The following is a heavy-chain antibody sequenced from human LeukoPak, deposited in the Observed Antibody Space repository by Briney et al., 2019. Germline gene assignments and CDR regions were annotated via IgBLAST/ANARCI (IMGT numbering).Heavy chain of an antibody. CDR3: AREGGPYRPLDY. V-gene: IGHV4-4*02. Sequence: SETLSLTCGVSGGSISSTNWWTWVLPPPGEGLEWIGEGHLSGRTNYNPSLESRVTMSVDMSENHISLKLTSVPAADTAVYYCAREGGPYRPLDYSGQGTLVTVSS. CDR2: GHLSGRT. J-gene: IGHJ4*02. CDR1: GGSISSTNW.